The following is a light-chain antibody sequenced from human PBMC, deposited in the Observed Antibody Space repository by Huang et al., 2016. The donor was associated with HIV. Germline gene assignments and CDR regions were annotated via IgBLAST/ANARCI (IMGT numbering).Light chain of an antibody. CDR3: QQYDSLYT. Sequence: IQMTQSPASLSAYVGDSVTISCQANQDIRSYLNWYQQKPGKAPRLLIYGASNLQAGVPSRFSGNGSGTDLTITISSLQSEDIATYYCQQYDSLYTFGQGTRLEIK. V-gene: IGKV1-33*01. CDR2: GAS. J-gene: IGKJ2*01. CDR1: QDIRSY.